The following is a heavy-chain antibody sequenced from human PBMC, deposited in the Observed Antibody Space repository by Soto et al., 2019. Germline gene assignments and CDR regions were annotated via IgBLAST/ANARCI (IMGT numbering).Heavy chain of an antibody. CDR3: ARHCSGGSCYYAFDI. V-gene: IGHV4-59*08. D-gene: IGHD2-15*01. Sequence: SETLSLTCTVSGGSISSYYWSWIRQPLGKGLEWIGYIYYSGSTNYNPSLKSRVTMAVDTSKNQFSLKLSSVTAADTAVYYCARHCSGGSCYYAFDIWGQGTMVTVSS. J-gene: IGHJ3*02. CDR2: IYYSGST. CDR1: GGSISSYY.